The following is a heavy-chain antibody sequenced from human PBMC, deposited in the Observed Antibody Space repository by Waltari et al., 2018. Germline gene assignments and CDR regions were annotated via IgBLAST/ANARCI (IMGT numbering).Heavy chain of an antibody. CDR2: SSAYNGNT. V-gene: IGHV1-18*01. CDR1: GYTFTSYG. CDR3: ARDKVVAATPLSYYYYYGMDV. D-gene: IGHD2-15*01. Sequence: QVQLVQSGAEVKKPGASVKVSCTASGYTFTSYGISWVRQAPGQGLEWMGWSSAYNGNTNYAQKLQGRVTMTTDTSTSTAYMELRSLRSDDTAVYYCARDKVVAATPLSYYYYYGMDVWGQGTTVTVSS. J-gene: IGHJ6*02.